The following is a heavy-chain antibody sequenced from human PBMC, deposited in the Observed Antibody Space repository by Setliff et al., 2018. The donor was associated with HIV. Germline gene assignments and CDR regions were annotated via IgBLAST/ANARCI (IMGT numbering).Heavy chain of an antibody. CDR2: IKQDGTEK. Sequence: GSLRLSCAASGLTFRNHWMSWVRQAPGKGLEWVANIKQDGTEKYYVDSVKGRFTISRDNAKSLVYLQMNSLRVEDTAVYYCASEMGGTVAHNWFDPWGQGTRVTVSS. J-gene: IGHJ5*02. CDR3: ASEMGGTVAHNWFDP. CDR1: GLTFRNHW. D-gene: IGHD1-1*01. V-gene: IGHV3-7*03.